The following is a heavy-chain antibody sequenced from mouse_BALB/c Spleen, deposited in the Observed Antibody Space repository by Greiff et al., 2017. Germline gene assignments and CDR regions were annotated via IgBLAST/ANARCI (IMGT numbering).Heavy chain of an antibody. CDR3: ASSQLGHAMDY. CDR1: GYSITSGYF. Sequence: EVHLVESGPGLVKPSQSLSLTCSVTGYSITSGYFWYWIRPRPGNLLEWVGFISYDGSNYYNPSLKNRIFITRDTSKNQFFLKLNSVTTEDTATYYCASSQLGHAMDYWGQGTSVTVSS. D-gene: IGHD4-1*02. J-gene: IGHJ4*01. V-gene: IGHV3-6*02. CDR2: ISYDGSN.